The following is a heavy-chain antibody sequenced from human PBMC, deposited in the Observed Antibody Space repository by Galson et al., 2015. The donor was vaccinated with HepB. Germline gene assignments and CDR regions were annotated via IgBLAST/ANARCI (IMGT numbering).Heavy chain of an antibody. CDR1: GYTLIELS. CDR2: FNPEDGET. Sequence: SVKVSCKVFGYTLIELSMHWVRQAPGKGLEWVGGFNPEDGETVYAQKFQGRVTMTEDTSTDTAYMELSSLRSEDTAVYYCATSLSMGWLNGLDVWGQGTTVTVSS. V-gene: IGHV1-24*01. J-gene: IGHJ6*02. CDR3: ATSLSMGWLNGLDV. D-gene: IGHD3-3*01.